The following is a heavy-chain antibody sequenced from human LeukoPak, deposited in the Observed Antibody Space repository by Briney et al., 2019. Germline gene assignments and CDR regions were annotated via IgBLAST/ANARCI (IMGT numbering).Heavy chain of an antibody. CDR1: GYTLTELS. D-gene: IGHD3-16*01. CDR2: FDPERGET. Sequence: ASVKVSCKVSGYTLTELSIHWVRQAPAKGLEWMGGFDPERGETIYAQKFQDRVTMTEDTSTDTAYMDLSSLRSEDTAVYYCATLTKLGGGDFFDYWGQGTLVTVSS. CDR3: ATLTKLGGGDFFDY. J-gene: IGHJ4*02. V-gene: IGHV1-24*01.